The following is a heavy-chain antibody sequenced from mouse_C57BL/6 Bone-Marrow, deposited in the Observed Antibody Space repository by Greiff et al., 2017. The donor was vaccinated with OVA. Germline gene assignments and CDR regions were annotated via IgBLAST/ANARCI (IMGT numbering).Heavy chain of an antibody. CDR1: GYSFTSYY. D-gene: IGHD1-1*01. CDR3: ARRITTVVATVDV. CDR2: IYPGSGNT. V-gene: IGHV1-66*01. Sequence: VQLQQSGPELVKPGASVKISCKASGYSFTSYYIHWVKQRPGQGLEWIGWIYPGSGNTKYNEKFKGKATLTADTSSSTAYMQLSSLTSEDSAVYYCARRITTVVATVDVWGTGTTVTVSS. J-gene: IGHJ1*03.